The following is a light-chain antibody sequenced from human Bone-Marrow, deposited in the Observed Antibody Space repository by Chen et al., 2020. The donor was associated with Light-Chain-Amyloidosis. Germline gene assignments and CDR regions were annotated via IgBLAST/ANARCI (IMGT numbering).Light chain of an antibody. V-gene: IGLV3-25*03. J-gene: IGLJ2*01. CDR1: DLPTRY. Sequence: YELTQPPSVSVSPGQTARITCSGDDLPTRYAYWYQQKLGQAPVLVIHRDTERPSGISERFSDSSSGTKATLTISGVQAEDEADYHCQSADSSGTYEVIFGGGTKLTVL. CDR2: RDT. CDR3: QSADSSGTYEVI.